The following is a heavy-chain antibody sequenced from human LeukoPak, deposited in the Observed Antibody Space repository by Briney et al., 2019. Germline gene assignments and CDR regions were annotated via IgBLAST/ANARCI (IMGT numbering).Heavy chain of an antibody. CDR2: IKQVGGEK. J-gene: IGHJ4*02. CDR3: ARDRDFWSGYQGGIDY. CDR1: GFTFSSYW. D-gene: IGHD3-3*01. V-gene: IGHV3-7*01. Sequence: GGSLRLSCAASGFTFSSYWMSWVRQAPGKGLEWVANIKQVGGEKYYVDSVKGRFTISRDNAKNSLYLQMNSLRAEDTAVYYCARDRDFWSGYQGGIDYWGQGTLVTVSS.